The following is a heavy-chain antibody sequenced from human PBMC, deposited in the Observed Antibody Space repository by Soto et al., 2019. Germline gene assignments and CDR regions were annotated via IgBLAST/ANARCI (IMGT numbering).Heavy chain of an antibody. J-gene: IGHJ4*02. CDR2: IKSKADGGTT. CDR3: TSLYYGH. V-gene: IGHV3-15*01. Sequence: GGSLRLSCAASECTFANAWISWVRQAPGKGLEWVGRIKSKADGGTTDYAAPVKGRFTISRDESQNTLYLQMNSLKTEDTAVYYCTSLYYGHWGQGTLVTVSS. CDR1: ECTFANAW. D-gene: IGHD4-17*01.